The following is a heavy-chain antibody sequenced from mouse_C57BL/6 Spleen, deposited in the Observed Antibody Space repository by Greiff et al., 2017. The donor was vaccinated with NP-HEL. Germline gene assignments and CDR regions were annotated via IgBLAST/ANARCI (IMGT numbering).Heavy chain of an antibody. V-gene: IGHV1-39*01. Sequence: EVKLQESGPELVKPGASVKISCKASGYSFTDYNMNWVKQSNGKSLEWIGVINPNYGTTSYNQKFKGKATLTVDQSSSTAYMQLNSLTSEDSAVYYCARRSDYSNYEAWFAYWGQGTLVTVSA. J-gene: IGHJ3*01. CDR2: INPNYGTT. CDR3: ARRSDYSNYEAWFAY. CDR1: GYSFTDYN. D-gene: IGHD2-5*01.